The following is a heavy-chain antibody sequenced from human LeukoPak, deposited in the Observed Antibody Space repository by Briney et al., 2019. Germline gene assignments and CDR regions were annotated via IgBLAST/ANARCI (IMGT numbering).Heavy chain of an antibody. J-gene: IGHJ4*02. Sequence: GGSLRLSCAASGFTFSDAWMSWVRQTPGKGLEWVGRIKSNTDGGTTDFAAPVKGRSTISRDDSENALYLQMNSLKTEDTAVYYCTTQLLYEHNFDYWGQGTLVTVSS. CDR2: IKSNTDGGTT. V-gene: IGHV3-15*01. CDR3: TTQLLYEHNFDY. CDR1: GFTFSDAW. D-gene: IGHD2-2*02.